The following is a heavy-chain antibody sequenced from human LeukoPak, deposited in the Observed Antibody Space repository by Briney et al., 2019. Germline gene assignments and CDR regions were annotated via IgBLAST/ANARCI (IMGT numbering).Heavy chain of an antibody. CDR3: AKDLYSNYGPADY. V-gene: IGHV3-48*02. J-gene: IGHJ4*02. D-gene: IGHD4-11*01. Sequence: PGGSLRLSCAVSGLTFSSYNMNWVRQAPGKGLEWVSYISNSGSMIYYADSVGGRFTISRDNSKNTLFLQMNSLRDEDTAVYYCAKDLYSNYGPADYWGQGNLVTVSS. CDR1: GLTFSSYN. CDR2: ISNSGSMI.